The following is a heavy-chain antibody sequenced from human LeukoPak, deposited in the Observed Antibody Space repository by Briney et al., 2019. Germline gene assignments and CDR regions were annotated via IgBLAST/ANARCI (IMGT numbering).Heavy chain of an antibody. CDR3: AREEGQWLAFDY. V-gene: IGHV3-21*01. CDR1: GFTFSSYS. CDR2: ITTSSTYI. D-gene: IGHD6-19*01. Sequence: GGSLRLSCAASGFTFSSYSMSWVRQAPGKGLEWVSSITTSSTYISYADSVKGRFTISRDNAKNSLYLQMNSLRAEDTAVYYCAREEGQWLAFDYWGQGTLVTVSS. J-gene: IGHJ4*01.